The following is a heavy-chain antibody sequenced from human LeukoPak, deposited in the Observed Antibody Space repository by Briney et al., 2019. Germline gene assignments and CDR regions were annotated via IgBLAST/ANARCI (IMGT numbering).Heavy chain of an antibody. CDR3: ARHYFGARTKGWFDP. D-gene: IGHD3-10*01. V-gene: IGHV5-51*01. CDR2: IYPGDSDT. J-gene: IGHJ5*02. CDR1: GYSFTSYW. Sequence: GESLKISCKGSGYSFTSYWIGWVRQMPGKDLEWMGIIYPGDSDTRYSPSFQGQVTISADKSISTAYLQWSSLKASDTAMYYCARHYFGARTKGWFDPWGQGTLVTVSS.